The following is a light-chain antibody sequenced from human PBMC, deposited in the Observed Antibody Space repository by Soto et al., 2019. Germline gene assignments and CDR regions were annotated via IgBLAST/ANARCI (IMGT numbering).Light chain of an antibody. Sequence: QSALTQPASVYGSPGQSITISCTGTSSDVGAYNYVSWYQQLPDKAPKLMIYDVTYRPSGVSNRFSGSKSGNTASLTISGLQAEDEADYFCSSYTTSSTLVFGGGTKLTVL. J-gene: IGLJ3*02. CDR3: SSYTTSSTLV. CDR1: SSDVGAYNY. V-gene: IGLV2-14*01. CDR2: DVT.